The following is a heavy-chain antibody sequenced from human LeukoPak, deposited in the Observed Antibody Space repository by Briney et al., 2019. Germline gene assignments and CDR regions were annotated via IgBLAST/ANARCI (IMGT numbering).Heavy chain of an antibody. CDR1: GGTFSSYA. J-gene: IGHJ5*02. Sequence: SVKVSCKASGGTFSSYAISWVRQAPGQGLEWMGGIIPIFATANYAQKFQGRVTITADEFMTTAYMELSSLRSDDTAVYYCARLISSAYYGSGSWRGWFDPWGQGTLVTVSS. D-gene: IGHD3-10*01. CDR2: IIPIFATA. CDR3: ARLISSAYYGSGSWRGWFDP. V-gene: IGHV1-69*13.